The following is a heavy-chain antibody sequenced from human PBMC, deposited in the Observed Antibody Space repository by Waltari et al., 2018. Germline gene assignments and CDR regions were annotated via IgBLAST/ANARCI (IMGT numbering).Heavy chain of an antibody. CDR2: INHSGST. D-gene: IGHD1-26*01. V-gene: IGHV4-38-2*01. CDR1: DYSISSGFY. Sequence: QVHLQVSGPGLVTPSETLSLTCAVSDYSISSGFYWGWLRQPPGKGLEWIGSINHSGSTFYNPSIKSRVTISVDTALNHFSLKLNSVTATDTAVYYCARQGGYINVWWEDYWYFDHWGRGTLVTVSS. CDR3: ARQGGYINVWWEDYWYFDH. J-gene: IGHJ2*01.